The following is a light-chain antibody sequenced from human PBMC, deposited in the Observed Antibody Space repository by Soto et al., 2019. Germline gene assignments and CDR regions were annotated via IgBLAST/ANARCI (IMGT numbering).Light chain of an antibody. J-gene: IGKJ4*01. CDR3: QQYESYQLT. V-gene: IGKV1-5*01. Sequence: DVQMTQSPSTLSASVGDRVTITCRASQSINNLLAWYQQKPGKAPKFLIYDVSTLESGVPSRFSGSGSGTEFTLTISSLQPEDFETYYCQQYESYQLTLGGGTKVDIK. CDR1: QSINNL. CDR2: DVS.